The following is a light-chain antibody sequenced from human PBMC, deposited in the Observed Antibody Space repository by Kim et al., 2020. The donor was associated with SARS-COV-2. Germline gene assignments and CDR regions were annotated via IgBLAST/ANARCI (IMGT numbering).Light chain of an antibody. J-gene: IGLJ3*02. CDR1: FG. Sequence: FGVHWYKQVPDTTPKLLIYGNNNRPSGVPERFSGSKAGVSASLDITGLQADDDADYYCQSYDSGLRGWVFGGGTQLTVL. CDR2: GNN. CDR3: QSYDSGLRGWV. V-gene: IGLV1-40*03.